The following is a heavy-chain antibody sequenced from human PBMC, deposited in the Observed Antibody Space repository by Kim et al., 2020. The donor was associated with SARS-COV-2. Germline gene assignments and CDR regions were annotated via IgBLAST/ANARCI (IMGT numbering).Heavy chain of an antibody. CDR3: AKVVGAADGRGFDP. CDR1: GFTFSTYA. J-gene: IGHJ5*02. D-gene: IGHD6-13*01. V-gene: IGHV3-23*01. Sequence: GGSLRLSCAASGFTFSTYAMSWVRQAPGKGLEWVSTVSGSGTNTNYADSVKGRFTISRDNSKNTLSLQMNSLRAEDTAKYYCAKVVGAADGRGFDPWGQGTQVTVSS. CDR2: VSGSGTNT.